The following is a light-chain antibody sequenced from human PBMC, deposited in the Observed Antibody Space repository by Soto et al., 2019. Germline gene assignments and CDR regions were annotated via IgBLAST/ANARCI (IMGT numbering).Light chain of an antibody. CDR2: GAS. CDR1: QSIDRY. CDR3: QQGSRTLT. Sequence: DIQMTQSPSSLSASVGDRVTITCRASQSIDRYLNWYQQKPGTAPKLLISGASSLRSGVPSRFSGSGSGTDFTLTINSLQPEDLATYCCQQGSRTLTFGGGTKVEIK. V-gene: IGKV1-39*01. J-gene: IGKJ4*01.